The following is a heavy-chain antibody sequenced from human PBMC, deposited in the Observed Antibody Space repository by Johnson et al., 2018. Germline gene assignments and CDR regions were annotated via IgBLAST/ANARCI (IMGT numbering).Heavy chain of an antibody. J-gene: IGHJ6*02. CDR3: ANWESDYDFLGDTKGMDV. CDR1: RFTFSTSA. CDR2: ISYDGSNT. V-gene: IGHV3-30*18. D-gene: IGHD3-3*01. Sequence: VQLVETGGGLVQPGGSLRLSCAASRFTFSTSAMHWVRQAPGKGLEWVAFISYDGSNTYYADSVKGRFTISRDNSKNTLYLQMNNLRAEETAVYYCANWESDYDFLGDTKGMDVWGQGTTVTVS.